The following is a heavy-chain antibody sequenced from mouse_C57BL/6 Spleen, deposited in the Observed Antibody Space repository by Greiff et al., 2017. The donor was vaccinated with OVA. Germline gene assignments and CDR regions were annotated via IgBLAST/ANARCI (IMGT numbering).Heavy chain of an antibody. D-gene: IGHD1-1*01. V-gene: IGHV1-52*01. J-gene: IGHJ1*03. CDR1: GYTFTSYW. CDR2: IDPSDSET. Sequence: QVQLQQPGAELVRPGSSVKLSCKASGYTFTSYWMHWVKQRPIQGLEWIGNIDPSDSETHYNQKFKDKATLTVDKSSSTAYMQLSSLTSEDSAVYYCASITTVVATPYWYFAVWGTGTTVTVSS. CDR3: ASITTVVATPYWYFAV.